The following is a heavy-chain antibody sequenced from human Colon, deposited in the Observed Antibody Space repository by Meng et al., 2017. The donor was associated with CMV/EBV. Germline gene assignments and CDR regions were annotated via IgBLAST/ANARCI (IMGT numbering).Heavy chain of an antibody. D-gene: IGHD3-3*01. J-gene: IGHJ6*02. CDR2: INQDGSET. CDR3: ARITAFGVGLHGMDV. Sequence: GGSLRLSCVGSGFTFSSYAMSWVRQAPGKGLEWVANINQDGSETYYVDSVKGRFTISRDNARNSLYLQMNSLRVEDTAVYYCARITAFGVGLHGMDVWGHGTTVTVSS. V-gene: IGHV3-7*01. CDR1: GFTFSSYA.